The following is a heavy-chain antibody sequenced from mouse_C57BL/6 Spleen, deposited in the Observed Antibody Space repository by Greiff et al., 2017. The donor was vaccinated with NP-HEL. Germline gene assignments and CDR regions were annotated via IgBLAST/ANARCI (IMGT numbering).Heavy chain of an antibody. CDR2: INPYNGDT. D-gene: IGHD1-1*01. V-gene: IGHV1-20*01. CDR3: ARLATTVVAGDY. J-gene: IGHJ2*01. CDR1: GYSFTGYF. Sequence: EVQLQESGPELVKPGDSVKISCKASGYSFTGYFMNWVMQSHGKSLEWIGRINPYNGDTFYNQKFKGKATLTVDKSSSTAHMELRSLTSEDSAVYYCARLATTVVAGDYWGQGTTLTVSS.